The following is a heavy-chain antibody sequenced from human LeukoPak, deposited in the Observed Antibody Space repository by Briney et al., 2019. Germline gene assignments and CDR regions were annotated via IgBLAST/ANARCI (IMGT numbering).Heavy chain of an antibody. J-gene: IGHJ5*02. Sequence: PSETLSLTCTVSGGSISSYYWSWIRQPPGKGLEWIGYIYYSGSTNYNPSLKSRVTISVDTSKNQFSLKLSSVTAADTAVYYCVRVDGGWYWNWFDPWGQGTLVTVSS. CDR1: GGSISSYY. D-gene: IGHD6-19*01. CDR2: IYYSGST. CDR3: VRVDGGWYWNWFDP. V-gene: IGHV4-59*01.